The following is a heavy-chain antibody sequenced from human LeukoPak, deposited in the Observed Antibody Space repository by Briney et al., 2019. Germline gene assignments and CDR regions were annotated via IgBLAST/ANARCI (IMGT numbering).Heavy chain of an antibody. Sequence: GASVKVSCKASGGTSTRYPISWVRQAPGQGLEWMGGIIPIFETVKYAQKFQGRVTITTDESTNTAYMELSSLRSEDTAVYYCAILPGGEPTGQNWFDPWGQGTLVTVSS. D-gene: IGHD3-16*01. CDR1: GGTSTRYP. V-gene: IGHV1-69*05. J-gene: IGHJ5*02. CDR2: IIPIFETV. CDR3: AILPGGEPTGQNWFDP.